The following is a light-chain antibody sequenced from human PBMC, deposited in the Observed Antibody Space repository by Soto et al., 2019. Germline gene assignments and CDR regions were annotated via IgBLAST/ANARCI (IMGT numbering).Light chain of an antibody. J-gene: IGKJ2*01. Sequence: DIVMTQTPLSLPVTPGEPASISCRSSQSLLRSHDGNTDLDWYLQHPGQSPQLLIYTLSYRASGVPDRFSSSESGTAFTLKISRVEAEGVGVYFHCMQRLEFPYTFDEGTKLQI. CDR1: QSLLRSHDGNTD. V-gene: IGKV2-40*01. CDR2: TLS. CDR3: MQRLEFPYT.